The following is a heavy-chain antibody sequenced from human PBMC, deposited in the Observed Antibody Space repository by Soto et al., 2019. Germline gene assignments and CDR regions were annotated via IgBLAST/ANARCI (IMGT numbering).Heavy chain of an antibody. Sequence: QVQLVESGGGVVQPGRSLRLSCAASGFTFSSYAMHWVRQAPGKGLEWVAVISYDGSNKYYADSVKGRFIISRDNSKNTLYLQMNSLRAEDTAVYYCARSRSRYYYDSSGYYLDYWGQGTLVTVSS. D-gene: IGHD3-22*01. CDR1: GFTFSSYA. V-gene: IGHV3-30-3*01. J-gene: IGHJ4*02. CDR3: ARSRSRYYYDSSGYYLDY. CDR2: ISYDGSNK.